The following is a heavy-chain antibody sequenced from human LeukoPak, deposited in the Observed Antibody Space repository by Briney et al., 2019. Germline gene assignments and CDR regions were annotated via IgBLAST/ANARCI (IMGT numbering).Heavy chain of an antibody. D-gene: IGHD3-22*01. CDR2: ISSSSSTI. Sequence: GGSLRLSCAASGFTFSSYSMNWVRQAPGKGLEWFSYISSSSSTIYYADSVKGRFTISRDNAKNSLYLQMNSLRDEDTAVYYCARDEDYYDSSGYYPPGFDYWGQGTLVTVSS. V-gene: IGHV3-48*02. J-gene: IGHJ4*02. CDR1: GFTFSSYS. CDR3: ARDEDYYDSSGYYPPGFDY.